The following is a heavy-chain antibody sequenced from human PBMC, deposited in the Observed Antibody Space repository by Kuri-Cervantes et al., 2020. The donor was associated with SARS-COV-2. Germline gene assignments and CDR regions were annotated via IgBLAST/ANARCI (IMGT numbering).Heavy chain of an antibody. CDR2: INPNSGGT. Sequence: ASVKVSCKASGYTFTSYDINWVRQAPGQGLEWMGWINPNSGGTNYAQKFQGRVTMTRDTSISTAYMELSRLRSDDTAVYYCARGPPRYCGSSTSCYRGGGYYYYMDVWGKGTTVTVSS. D-gene: IGHD2-2*02. J-gene: IGHJ6*03. CDR1: GYTFTSYD. CDR3: ARGPPRYCGSSTSCYRGGGYYYYMDV. V-gene: IGHV1-2*02.